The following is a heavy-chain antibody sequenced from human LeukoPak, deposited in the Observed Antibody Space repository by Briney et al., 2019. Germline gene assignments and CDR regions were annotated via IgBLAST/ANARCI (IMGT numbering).Heavy chain of an antibody. J-gene: IGHJ3*02. CDR2: IYYSGST. Sequence: PSETLSLTCTVSGGSISSSNYYWGWIRQPPGKRLEWIGSIYYSGSTHYNSSLKSRVTISVDTSKNQFFLKLSSVTAADTAVYYCARPGTGAFDIWGQGTMVTV. V-gene: IGHV4-39*01. CDR3: ARPGTGAFDI. D-gene: IGHD3-10*01. CDR1: GGSISSSNYY.